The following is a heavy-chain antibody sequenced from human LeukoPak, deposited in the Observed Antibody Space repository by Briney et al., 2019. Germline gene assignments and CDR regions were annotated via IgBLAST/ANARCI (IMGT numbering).Heavy chain of an antibody. V-gene: IGHV1-69*01. J-gene: IGHJ6*02. CDR3: ARDAPRGCSGGSCYSDYYYGMDV. D-gene: IGHD2-15*01. Sequence: SVEVSCKASGGTFSIYAISWVRQAPGQGLEWMGGIIPIFGTANYAQKFQGRVTITADESTSTAYMELSSLRSEDTAVYYCARDAPRGCSGGSCYSDYYYGMDVWGQGTTVTVSS. CDR1: GGTFSIYA. CDR2: IIPIFGTA.